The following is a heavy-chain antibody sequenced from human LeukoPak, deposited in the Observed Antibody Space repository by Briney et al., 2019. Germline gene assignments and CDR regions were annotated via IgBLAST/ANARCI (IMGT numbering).Heavy chain of an antibody. CDR3: ARISDGDPEGAFYI. V-gene: IGHV1-46*01. D-gene: IGHD4-17*01. J-gene: IGHJ3*02. Sequence: ASVKVSCKASGYTFTSYYIHWVRQAPGQGLEWMGIINPSGGSTSYALKFQGRVTMTSDASTSTLYMELSSLRSEDTAVYYCARISDGDPEGAFYIWGQGTMVTVSS. CDR1: GYTFTSYY. CDR2: INPSGGST.